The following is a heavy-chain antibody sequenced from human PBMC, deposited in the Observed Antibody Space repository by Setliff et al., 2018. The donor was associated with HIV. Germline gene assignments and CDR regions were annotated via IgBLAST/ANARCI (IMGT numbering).Heavy chain of an antibody. D-gene: IGHD3-3*01. V-gene: IGHV4-59*01. J-gene: IGHJ5*02. CDR1: GASISTYY. CDR2: IFYSGIS. Sequence: TLSLTCTVSGASISTYYWIWIRQPPGKGLEWIGYIFYSGISNYNPSLKSRVTMSVDTSKKQFSLNLTSVTAADTAVYYCARDRGSYNFWSGLARGDNWFDPGGQGTLVTVSS. CDR3: ARDRGSYNFWSGLARGDNWFDP.